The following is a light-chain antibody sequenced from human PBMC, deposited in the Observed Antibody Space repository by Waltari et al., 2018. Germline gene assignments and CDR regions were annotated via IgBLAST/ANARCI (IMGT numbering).Light chain of an antibody. CDR1: SSNIGSNT. Sequence: QSVLTQPPSASGTPGQRVTISCSGSSSNIGSNTVNWYQQLPGTAPKLLIYSNNQRPSGGPDRFSGPKSGTSASLAISGLQSEDEADYYCAAWDDSLNAVVFGGGTKLTVL. CDR2: SNN. V-gene: IGLV1-44*01. J-gene: IGLJ2*01. CDR3: AAWDDSLNAVV.